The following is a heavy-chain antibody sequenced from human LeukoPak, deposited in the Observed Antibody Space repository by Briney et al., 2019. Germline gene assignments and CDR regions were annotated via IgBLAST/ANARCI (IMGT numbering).Heavy chain of an antibody. CDR1: GYTFTSYV. Sequence: ASVKVSCKASGYTFTSYVMHWVRQAPGQRLEWMGWINAGNGNTKYSQKFQGRVTITRDTSASTAYMELSSLRSEDTAVYYCARGSDHTTVTTRYNWFDPWGQGTLVTVSS. CDR3: ARGSDHTTVTTRYNWFDP. V-gene: IGHV1-3*01. J-gene: IGHJ5*02. CDR2: INAGNGNT. D-gene: IGHD4-17*01.